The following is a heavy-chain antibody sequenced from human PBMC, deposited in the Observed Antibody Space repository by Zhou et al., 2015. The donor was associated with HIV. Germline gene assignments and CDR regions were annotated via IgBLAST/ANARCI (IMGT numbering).Heavy chain of an antibody. D-gene: IGHD3-22*01. Sequence: QVQLVQSGAEVKKPGSSVKVSCKASGGTFSSYAISWVRQAPGQGLEWMGGIIPIFGTANYAQKFQGRVTITADESTSTAYMELSSLRSEDTAVYYCARGALDDRANYYYYYYGMDVWGQGTTVTVSS. V-gene: IGHV1-69*12. CDR2: IIPIFGTA. CDR3: ARGALDDRANYYYYYYGMDV. CDR1: GGTFSSYA. J-gene: IGHJ6*02.